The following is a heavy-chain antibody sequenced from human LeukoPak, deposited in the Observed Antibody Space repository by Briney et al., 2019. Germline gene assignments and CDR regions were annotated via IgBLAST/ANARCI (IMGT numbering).Heavy chain of an antibody. CDR2: IHSDGIGT. J-gene: IGHJ4*02. CDR3: ARDQGSFDY. Sequence: GGSLRLSCAASGFTFSSYWLHWIRQAPGKGLVWVSRIHSDGIGTSYADSVRGRFTISRDNAKNTVYLQMNSLRAEDTAVYYCARDQGSFDYWGQGTLVTVSS. V-gene: IGHV3-74*01. CDR1: GFTFSSYW.